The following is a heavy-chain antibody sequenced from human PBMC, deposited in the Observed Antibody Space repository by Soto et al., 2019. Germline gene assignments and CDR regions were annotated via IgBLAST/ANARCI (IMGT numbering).Heavy chain of an antibody. CDR2: IDHDGPT. J-gene: IGHJ4*02. V-gene: IGHV3-74*01. Sequence: EVQLVESGGGLVQPGGSLRLSCAGSGFTFSNYWMHWVRQAPGKGLEWVSRIDHDGPTDYADSVRGRFTTSRDNAENTLYLQMNSLRPEDTAVYYCVRDSHGDYWGQGTLATVSS. CDR1: GFTFSNYW. CDR3: VRDSHGDY.